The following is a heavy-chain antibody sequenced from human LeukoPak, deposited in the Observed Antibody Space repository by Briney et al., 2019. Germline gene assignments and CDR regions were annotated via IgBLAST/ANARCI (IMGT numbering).Heavy chain of an antibody. Sequence: GGSLRLSCAASGFTFSDYYMSWIRQAPGKGLEWVSYISSSGSTIYYADSVKGRFTISRDNAKNSLYLQMNSLRAEDTAVYYCARDNPSPYSSGWYFGTAFDYWGQGTLVTVSS. V-gene: IGHV3-11*01. J-gene: IGHJ4*02. CDR1: GFTFSDYY. D-gene: IGHD6-19*01. CDR3: ARDNPSPYSSGWYFGTAFDY. CDR2: ISSSGSTI.